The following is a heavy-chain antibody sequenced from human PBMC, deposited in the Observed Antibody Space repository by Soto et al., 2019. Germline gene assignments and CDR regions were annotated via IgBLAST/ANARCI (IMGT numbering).Heavy chain of an antibody. CDR2: TWYDGSNK. V-gene: IGHV3-33*01. Sequence: GGSLRLSCAASGFTFSNYGMHWVRQAPGKGLEWVAVTWYDGSNKYYADSVKGRLTISRDNSKNTLYLQMNSLRAEDTAVYYCVRGAGAYYYYMDVWGKGXTVTVSS. D-gene: IGHD1-26*01. J-gene: IGHJ6*03. CDR1: GFTFSNYG. CDR3: VRGAGAYYYYMDV.